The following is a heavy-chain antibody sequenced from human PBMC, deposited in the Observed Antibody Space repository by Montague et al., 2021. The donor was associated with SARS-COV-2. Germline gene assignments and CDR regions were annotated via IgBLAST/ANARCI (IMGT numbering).Heavy chain of an antibody. D-gene: IGHD2-2*01. Sequence: TLSLTCTVSGGSISSGGYYWSWIRQHPGKGLEWIGYIYYSGSTYYNPSLKSRVTISVDTSKNQFSLKLSSVTAADTAVYYCAREERHDCSSTSSYVNYFIFYGMDVWGQGTTVTVSS. CDR3: AREERHDCSSTSSYVNYFIFYGMDV. CDR1: GGSISSGGYY. CDR2: IYYSGST. V-gene: IGHV4-31*03. J-gene: IGHJ6*02.